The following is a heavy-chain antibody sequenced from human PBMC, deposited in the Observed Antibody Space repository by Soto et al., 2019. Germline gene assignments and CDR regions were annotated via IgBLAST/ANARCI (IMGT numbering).Heavy chain of an antibody. CDR1: CYTFTSYG. D-gene: IGHD1-20*01. J-gene: IGHJ5*01. CDR2: ISAYNGNT. Sequence: QVQLVQSGAEVKKPGASVKVSCKDSCYTFTSYGISCVRQAPGQGLEWMGWISAYNGNTHSAPKHQGRVTMTTDTSTSTADREPRSLRSDDTAVYYCAIVYCESHRNRFDPWGQGTPVTLSS. CDR3: AIVYCESHRNRFDP. V-gene: IGHV1-18*01.